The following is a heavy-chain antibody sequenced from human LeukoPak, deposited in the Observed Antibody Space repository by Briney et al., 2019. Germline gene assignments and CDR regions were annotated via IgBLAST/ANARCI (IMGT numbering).Heavy chain of an antibody. D-gene: IGHD3-10*02. CDR2: IKQDGSEK. CDR3: AELGITMIGGV. J-gene: IGHJ6*04. Sequence: GGSLRLSCAASGFTMSSYWMSWVRQAPGKGLEWVANIKQDGSEKYYVDSVKGRFTISRDNAKNSLYLQMNSLRAEDTAVYYCAELGITMIGGVWGKGTTVTISS. V-gene: IGHV3-7*01. CDR1: GFTMSSYW.